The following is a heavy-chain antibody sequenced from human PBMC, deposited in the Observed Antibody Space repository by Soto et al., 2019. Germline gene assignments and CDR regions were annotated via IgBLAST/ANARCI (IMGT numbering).Heavy chain of an antibody. Sequence: QVQLQESGPGLVKPSQTLSLTCTVSGGSISSGGYYWSWIRQHPGKGLEWIGYIYYSGSTYYNPYLKDRVTLSEDTSKNQYSLKLSCVTAADTAEYYCATYGSGSYKPTTFDYWGQGTLVTVSS. CDR1: GGSISSGGYY. CDR3: ATYGSGSYKPTTFDY. CDR2: IYYSGST. V-gene: IGHV4-31*03. J-gene: IGHJ4*02. D-gene: IGHD3-10*01.